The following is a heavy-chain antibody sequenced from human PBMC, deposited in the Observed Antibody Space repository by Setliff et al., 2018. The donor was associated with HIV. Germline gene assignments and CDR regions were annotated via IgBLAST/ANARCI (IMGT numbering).Heavy chain of an antibody. Sequence: GSLRLSCAASGFTFSNYWMSWVHQAPGKGLEWVSSILYDGSYKYYTDSVKGRFTISRDNSKNTLYLQMSTLRTEDTAVYYCAKNLYSSIWSPLDYWGQGTLVTVSS. CDR2: ILYDGSYK. D-gene: IGHD6-13*01. V-gene: IGHV3-30*02. CDR1: GFTFSNYW. CDR3: AKNLYSSIWSPLDY. J-gene: IGHJ4*02.